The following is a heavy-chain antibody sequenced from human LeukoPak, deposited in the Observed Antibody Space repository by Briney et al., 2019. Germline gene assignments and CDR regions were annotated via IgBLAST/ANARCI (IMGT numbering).Heavy chain of an antibody. CDR2: ISSSSSYI. CDR3: ARLLYGDTYYFDY. Sequence: GGSLRLSCAASGFTFSSYSMNWARQAPGKGLEWVSSISSSSSYIYYADSVKGRFTISRDNAKNSLYLQMNSLRAEDTAVYYCARLLYGDTYYFDYWGQGTLVTVSS. J-gene: IGHJ4*02. V-gene: IGHV3-21*01. CDR1: GFTFSSYS. D-gene: IGHD4-17*01.